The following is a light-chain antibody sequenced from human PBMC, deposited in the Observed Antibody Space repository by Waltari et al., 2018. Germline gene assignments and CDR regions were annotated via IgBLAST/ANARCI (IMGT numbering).Light chain of an antibody. CDR3: ASYTTSDSYV. J-gene: IGLJ1*01. CDR1: SSDVGAYNY. Sequence: QSALTQPASVSGSPGQLITISCAGSSSDVGAYNYVSWYQQHPGKAPRHIIYDVSNRPSGVSNRFSGSRSGNTASLTISGLQAEDEADYYCASYTTSDSYVFGTGTEVTVL. V-gene: IGLV2-14*03. CDR2: DVS.